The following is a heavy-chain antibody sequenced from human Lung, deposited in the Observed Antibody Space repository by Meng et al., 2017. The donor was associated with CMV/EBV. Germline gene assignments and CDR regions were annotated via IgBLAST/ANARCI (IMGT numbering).Heavy chain of an antibody. Sequence: CPSSGCPIKNPNYYWSWNRHQPGKGLEWLGYSYYTGAYYNPSLASRIFSSLDSSSNRYSLTLRAVTAADTALYFCARMRGSGSEDYWGPGTLVTVSS. J-gene: IGHJ4*02. CDR1: GCPIKNPNYY. CDR3: ARMRGSGSEDY. D-gene: IGHD3-10*01. V-gene: IGHV4-31*03. CDR2: SYYTGA.